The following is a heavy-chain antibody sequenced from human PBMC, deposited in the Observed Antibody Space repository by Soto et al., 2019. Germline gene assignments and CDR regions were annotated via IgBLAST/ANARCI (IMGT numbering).Heavy chain of an antibody. Sequence: SVKVSCKASGGTFSSYAISWVRQAPGQGLEWMGGIIPIFGTANYAQKFQGRVTITADKSTSTAYMELSSLRSEDTAVYYCARGGSYSLLGAFDIWGQGTMVTVS. CDR2: IIPIFGTA. D-gene: IGHD1-26*01. V-gene: IGHV1-69*06. CDR1: GGTFSSYA. J-gene: IGHJ3*02. CDR3: ARGGSYSLLGAFDI.